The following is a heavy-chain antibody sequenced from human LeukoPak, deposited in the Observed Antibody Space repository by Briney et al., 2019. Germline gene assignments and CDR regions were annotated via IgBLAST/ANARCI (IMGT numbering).Heavy chain of an antibody. CDR3: TRQLIEEGSTRRNAFDI. CDR2: IYYSVTT. CDR1: GDSVRTYY. J-gene: IGHJ3*02. V-gene: IGHV4-59*08. D-gene: IGHD1-14*01. Sequence: PSETLSLTCTVSGDSVRTYYWSWIRQSPGKGLEWLGYIYYSVTTAYNPSVKGRLLISVDTSENQISLELSSVTASDTAVYCCTRQLIEEGSTRRNAFDIWGQGAKVIVSS.